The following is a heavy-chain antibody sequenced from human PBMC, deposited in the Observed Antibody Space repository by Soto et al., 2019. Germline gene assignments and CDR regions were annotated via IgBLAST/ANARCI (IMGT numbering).Heavy chain of an antibody. J-gene: IGHJ4*02. V-gene: IGHV4-31*02. D-gene: IGHD3-22*01. Sequence: SETLSLTCTVPGASISSGGYYWTSNRQHPDKGLEWIGYIYYSGSTYYNPSLKSRVTISVDTSKNQFSLKLSSVTAADTAVYYCARGRLADYYDSSGPLDYWGQGTLVTVS. CDR1: GASISSGGYY. CDR2: IYYSGST. CDR3: ARGRLADYYDSSGPLDY.